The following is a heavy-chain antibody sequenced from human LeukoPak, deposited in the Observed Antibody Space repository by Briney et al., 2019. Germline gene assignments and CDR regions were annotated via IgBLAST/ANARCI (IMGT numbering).Heavy chain of an antibody. D-gene: IGHD2-15*01. J-gene: IGHJ4*02. CDR2: IRYDGSNK. V-gene: IGHV3-30*02. CDR3: AKEVEEVVVVAASDY. CDR1: GFTFSSYG. Sequence: GGSLRLSCAASGFTFSSYGMHWVRQAPGKGLEWVAFIRYDGSNKYYADSVKGRFTSSRDNSKNTLYLQMNSLRAEDTAVYYCAKEVEEVVVVAASDYWGQGTLVTVSS.